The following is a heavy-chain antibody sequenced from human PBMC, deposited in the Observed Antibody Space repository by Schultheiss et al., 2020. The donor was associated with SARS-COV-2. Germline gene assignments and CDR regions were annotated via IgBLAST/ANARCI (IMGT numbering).Heavy chain of an antibody. D-gene: IGHD4-17*01. CDR2: INPNSGGT. CDR3: AKDYGDHSYWYFDL. J-gene: IGHJ2*01. V-gene: IGHV1-2*04. Sequence: GESLKISCKASGYTFTGYYMHWVRQAPGQGLEWMGWINPNSGGTNYAQKFQGWVTMTRDTSISTAYMELSRLRSDDTAVYYCAKDYGDHSYWYFDLWGRGTLVTVSS. CDR1: GYTFTGYY.